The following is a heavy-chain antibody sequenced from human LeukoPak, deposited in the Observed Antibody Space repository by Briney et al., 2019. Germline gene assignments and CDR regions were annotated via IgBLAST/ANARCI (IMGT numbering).Heavy chain of an antibody. J-gene: IGHJ6*03. D-gene: IGHD4-17*01. Sequence: GSLRLSCAASGFTFSTYWMTWVRQAPGKGLEWIGSIYHSGSTYYNPSLKSRVTISVDTSKNQFSLKLSSVTAADTAVYYCARGPYGDYSDYYYYYMDVWGKGTTVTVSS. CDR1: GFTFSTYW. CDR3: ARGPYGDYSDYYYYYMDV. V-gene: IGHV4-38-2*01. CDR2: IYHSGST.